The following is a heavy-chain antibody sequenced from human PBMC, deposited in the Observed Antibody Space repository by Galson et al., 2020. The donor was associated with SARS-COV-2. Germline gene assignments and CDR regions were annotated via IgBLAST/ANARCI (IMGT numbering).Heavy chain of an antibody. CDR3: ARQGVNMIVLVTVPGWYFDL. D-gene: IGHD3-22*01. CDR1: GYSVSTTNY. Sequence: SKTLSLTCTVSGYSVSTTNYWGWVRQPPGRGLEWIGSVYPSGTTYYNPSLKSRVTISVDTSKNQFSLRLDSVTAADTALYYCARQGVNMIVLVTVPGWYFDLWGRGTLVTVSS. V-gene: IGHV4-38-2*02. CDR2: VYPSGTT. J-gene: IGHJ2*01.